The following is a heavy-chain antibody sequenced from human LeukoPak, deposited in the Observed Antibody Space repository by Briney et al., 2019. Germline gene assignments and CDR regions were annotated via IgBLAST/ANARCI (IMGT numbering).Heavy chain of an antibody. V-gene: IGHV3-23*01. CDR3: AKGDRIAAAGTVMDY. CDR1: GFTFSSHA. D-gene: IGHD6-13*01. J-gene: IGHJ4*02. Sequence: PGGSLRLSCAASGFTFSSHAMNWVRQVPGKGLEWVSVIRGSGDYIYYADSVKGRFTISRDNSKNTLYLQMNSLSAEDTAVYYCAKGDRIAAAGTVMDYWGQGTLVTVSS. CDR2: IRGSGDYI.